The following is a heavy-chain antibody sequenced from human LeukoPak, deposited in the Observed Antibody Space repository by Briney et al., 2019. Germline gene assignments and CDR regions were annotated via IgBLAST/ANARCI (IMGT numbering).Heavy chain of an antibody. Sequence: ASVTVSFPASGYTFTVDYIYWVRQAPGQGFEWMGWINPNTGGTNYAQKFQDRVTMTSDTSISTAYMELNRLTSDDTAVYYCARAGDSGNLAWGQGTLVTVSS. CDR1: GYTFTVDY. D-gene: IGHD1-26*01. CDR3: ARAGDSGNLA. V-gene: IGHV1-2*02. CDR2: INPNTGGT. J-gene: IGHJ5*02.